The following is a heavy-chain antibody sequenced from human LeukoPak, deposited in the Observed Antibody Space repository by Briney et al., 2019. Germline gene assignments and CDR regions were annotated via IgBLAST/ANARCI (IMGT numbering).Heavy chain of an antibody. CDR3: ARLVYQLLTNWFDP. CDR1: GGSFSGYY. V-gene: IGHV4-34*01. CDR2: INHSGST. D-gene: IGHD2-2*01. Sequence: SETLSLTCAVYGGSFSGYYWSRIRQPPGKGLEWIGEINHSGSTNYNPSLKSRVTISVDTSKNQFSLKLSSVTAANTAVYYCARLVYQLLTNWFDPWGQGTLVTVSS. J-gene: IGHJ5*02.